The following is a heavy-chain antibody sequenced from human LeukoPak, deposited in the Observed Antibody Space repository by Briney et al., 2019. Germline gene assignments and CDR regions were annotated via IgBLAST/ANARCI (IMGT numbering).Heavy chain of an antibody. CDR2: IYYSGST. Sequence: NPSETLSLACTVSGVSISSGGYYWSWIRQHPGKGPEWIGYIYYSGSTYYNPSLKSRLTTSLDTSNNQFSLKLSSVTAADTAVYYCARGPVRDYSNYWGQGTLVTVSS. V-gene: IGHV4-31*03. CDR3: ARGPVRDYSNY. J-gene: IGHJ4*02. CDR1: GVSISSGGYY. D-gene: IGHD4-11*01.